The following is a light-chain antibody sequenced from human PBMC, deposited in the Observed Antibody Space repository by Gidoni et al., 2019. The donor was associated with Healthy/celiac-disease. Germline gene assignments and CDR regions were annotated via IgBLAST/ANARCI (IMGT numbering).Light chain of an antibody. J-gene: IGKJ1*01. CDR1: QSISSW. Sequence: DIQMTQSPSTLSASVGDRVTITCRASQSISSWLAWYQQKPGKAPKLLIYDSSSLESGVPSRFSGSGSGTEFTLTISSLQPDYFATYYCQQYNSYSTFGQGTKVEIK. CDR3: QQYNSYST. V-gene: IGKV1-5*01. CDR2: DSS.